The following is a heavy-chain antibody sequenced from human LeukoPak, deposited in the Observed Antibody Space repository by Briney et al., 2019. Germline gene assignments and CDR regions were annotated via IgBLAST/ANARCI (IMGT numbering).Heavy chain of an antibody. Sequence: GGSLRLSCAASGFTFTMFGMNWVRQAPGKGLEWVSYIDGHSGIIYYADSVQGRFTISRDNAKDSVFLQMNGLRVDDTAVYYCARTYDFGRGPPGDAFDNWGQGTLVTVPS. V-gene: IGHV3-48*01. D-gene: IGHD3-3*01. CDR1: GFTFTMFG. CDR2: IDGHSGII. J-gene: IGHJ3*02. CDR3: ARTYDFGRGPPGDAFDN.